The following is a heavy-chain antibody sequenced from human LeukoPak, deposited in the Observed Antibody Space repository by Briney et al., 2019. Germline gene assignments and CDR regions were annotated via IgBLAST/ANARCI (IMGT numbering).Heavy chain of an antibody. V-gene: IGHV3-30*01. Sequence: GGSLRLSCAASGFTFSSYAMHWVRQAPGKGLEWVAVISYDGSNKYYADSVKGRFTISRDNSKNTLYLQMNSLRAEDTAVYYCARMTVYYYDSSGYYFDYWGQGTLVTVSS. D-gene: IGHD3-22*01. J-gene: IGHJ4*02. CDR3: ARMTVYYYDSSGYYFDY. CDR1: GFTFSSYA. CDR2: ISYDGSNK.